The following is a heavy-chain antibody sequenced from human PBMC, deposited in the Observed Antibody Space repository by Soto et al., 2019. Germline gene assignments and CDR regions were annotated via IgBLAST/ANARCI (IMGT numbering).Heavy chain of an antibody. J-gene: IGHJ4*02. CDR1: GASIINYY. CDR3: AKYYDSNPSYLHLAF. CDR2: IYYTGNT. D-gene: IGHD3-22*01. Sequence: PSETLSLTCTVSGASIINYYWTWIRQPPGKGLEWIGYIYYTGNTNYNPSLKSRVTISVDTSKNQFSLNLSSVTAADTAVYYCAKYYDSNPSYLHLAFWGQGALVTVSS. V-gene: IGHV4-59*01.